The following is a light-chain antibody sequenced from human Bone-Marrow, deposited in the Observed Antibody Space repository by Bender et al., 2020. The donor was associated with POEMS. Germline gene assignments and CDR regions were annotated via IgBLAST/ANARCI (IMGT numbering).Light chain of an antibody. CDR2: KNN. CDR1: ALPKQY. CDR3: QSADSSVSYDVL. V-gene: IGLV3-25*03. J-gene: IGLJ3*02. Sequence: SYELTQPPSVAVSPGQTARITCSGAALPKQYAYWYQQKPGQAPVLVIYKNNARPSGIPELFSGSSSGTTVTLTISGVHAEDEADYYCQSADSSVSYDVLFGGGTKLTVL.